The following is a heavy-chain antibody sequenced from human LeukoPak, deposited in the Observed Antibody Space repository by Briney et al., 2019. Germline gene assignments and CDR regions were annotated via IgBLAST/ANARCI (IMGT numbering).Heavy chain of an antibody. J-gene: IGHJ4*02. CDR1: GGSISSGDYY. Sequence: SETLSLTCTVSGGSISSGDYYWSWIRQPPWKGLEWIGYIYYSGSTYYNPSLKSRVTISVDTSKNQFSLKLSSVTAADTAVYYCARDPSGSGWNDWGQGTLVAVSS. D-gene: IGHD6-19*01. V-gene: IGHV4-30-4*08. CDR2: IYYSGST. CDR3: ARDPSGSGWND.